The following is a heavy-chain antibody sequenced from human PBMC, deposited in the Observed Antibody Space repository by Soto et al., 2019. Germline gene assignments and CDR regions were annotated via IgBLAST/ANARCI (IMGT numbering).Heavy chain of an antibody. V-gene: IGHV3-23*01. Sequence: GGSLRLSCAVSGFPFSSYVMTWVRQAPGKGLEWVSVISGGGGSTNYAESVKGRFTISRDNSENTLYLQMNSLRAEDTAVYYCEKAVTMVRGIKPYSYGMDVWGQGTTVTVSS. CDR2: ISGGGGST. CDR1: GFPFSSYV. J-gene: IGHJ6*02. CDR3: EKAVTMVRGIKPYSYGMDV. D-gene: IGHD3-10*01.